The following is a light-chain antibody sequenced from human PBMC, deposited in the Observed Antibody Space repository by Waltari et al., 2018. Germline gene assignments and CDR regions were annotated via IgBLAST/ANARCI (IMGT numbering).Light chain of an antibody. CDR3: SSYTSSSTFSVV. Sequence: QSALTQPASVSGSPGQSITISCTGTSSDVGGYHSLSWYQQHPGKAPKLMIYEVSNRPSGVSNRFSGSKSGNTASLTISGLQAEDEADYSCSSYTSSSTFSVVFGGGTKLTVL. J-gene: IGLJ2*01. CDR2: EVS. CDR1: SSDVGGYHS. V-gene: IGLV2-14*01.